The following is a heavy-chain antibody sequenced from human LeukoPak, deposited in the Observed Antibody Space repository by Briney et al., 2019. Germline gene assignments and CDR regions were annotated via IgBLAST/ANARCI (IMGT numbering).Heavy chain of an antibody. Sequence: ASVKVSCKASGGTFSSYAISWVRQAPGQGLEWMGWISAYNGNTNYAQKLQGRVTMTTDTSTSTAYMELRSLRSDDTAVYYCARGRGYSSGWYPDYWGQGTLVTVSS. D-gene: IGHD6-19*01. CDR1: GGTFSSYA. J-gene: IGHJ4*02. V-gene: IGHV1-18*01. CDR3: ARGRGYSSGWYPDY. CDR2: ISAYNGNT.